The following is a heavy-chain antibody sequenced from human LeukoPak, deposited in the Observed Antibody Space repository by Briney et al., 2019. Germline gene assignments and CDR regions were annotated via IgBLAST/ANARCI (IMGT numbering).Heavy chain of an antibody. V-gene: IGHV3-23*01. CDR2: ISGSGGST. D-gene: IGHD1-7*01. J-gene: IGHJ4*02. CDR3: AKDHLAYNSNYQLN. CDR1: GFTFSCYA. Sequence: GGSLRLSCAASGFTFSCYAMSWVRQAPGKGVEWVSAISGSGGSTYYADSVKGRFTISRDNSKNTLYLQMNSLRAEDTAVYYCAKDHLAYNSNYQLNWGQGTLVTVSS.